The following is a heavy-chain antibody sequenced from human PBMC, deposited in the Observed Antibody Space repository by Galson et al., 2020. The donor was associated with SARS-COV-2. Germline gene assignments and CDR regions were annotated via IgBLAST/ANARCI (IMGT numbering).Heavy chain of an antibody. CDR2: IYYSGST. J-gene: IGHJ4*02. CDR3: ARSDVLRFLEWSY. V-gene: IGHV4-31*03. D-gene: IGHD3-3*01. Sequence: SETLSLTCTVSGGSISSGGYYWSWIRQHPGKGLEWIGYIYYSGSTYYNPSLKSRVTISVDTSKNQFSLKLSSVTAADTAVYYCARSDVLRFLEWSYWGQGTLVTVSS. CDR1: GGSISSGGYY.